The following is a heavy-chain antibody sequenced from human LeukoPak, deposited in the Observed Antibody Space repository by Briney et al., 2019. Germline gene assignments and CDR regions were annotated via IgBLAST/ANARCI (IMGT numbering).Heavy chain of an antibody. D-gene: IGHD5-18*01. CDR3: GRDPKLGIRGYTYGYIDF. Sequence: ASVKVSCKASGGTFSSYAISWVRQAPGQGLEWMGGINTNTGNPTYAQGFFTGRYVFSLDTSVNTAYLQITGLKADDTAVYYCGRDPKLGIRGYTYGYIDFWGQGTLVTVAS. J-gene: IGHJ4*02. CDR2: INTNTGNP. CDR1: GGTFSSYA. V-gene: IGHV7-4-1*02.